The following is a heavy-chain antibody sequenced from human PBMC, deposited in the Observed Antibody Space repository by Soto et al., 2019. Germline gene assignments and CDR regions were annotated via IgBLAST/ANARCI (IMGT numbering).Heavy chain of an antibody. D-gene: IGHD3-22*01. V-gene: IGHV1-2*02. J-gene: IGHJ6*02. Sequence: GASVKISCKASGYTFTDYYIHWVRQAPGQGLEWMGWINPTGGGTNYAQSFRGRVTMTRDTSISTAYMELSRLTSDETAVFYCARTYSSRYFYNQYSMDVWGQGTTVTVSS. CDR2: INPTGGGT. CDR3: ARTYSSRYFYNQYSMDV. CDR1: GYTFTDYY.